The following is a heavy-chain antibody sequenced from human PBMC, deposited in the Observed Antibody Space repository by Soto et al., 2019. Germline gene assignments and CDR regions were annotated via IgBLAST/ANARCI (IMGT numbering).Heavy chain of an antibody. V-gene: IGHV1-69*01. CDR3: AKDIGFQQHLFVFDL. Sequence: QVQLVQSGAEVKKPGSSVKVSCTASGGTFSDYAFSWVRQARGQGLEWMGGIIPMFSSSSFAQKFQGRLTITADDSTSTAYMSLSSLGSADTAMYYCAKDIGFQQHLFVFDLWGPGTLVTVSS. D-gene: IGHD3-10*02. CDR2: IIPMFSSS. CDR1: GGTFSDYA. J-gene: IGHJ4*02.